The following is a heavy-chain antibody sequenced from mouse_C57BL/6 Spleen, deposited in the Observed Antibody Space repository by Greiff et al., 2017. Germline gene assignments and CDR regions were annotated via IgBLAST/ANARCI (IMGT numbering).Heavy chain of an antibody. J-gene: IGHJ4*01. CDR2: ISGGGGNT. D-gene: IGHD2-1*01. Sequence: EVQRVESGGGLVKPGGSLKLSCAASGFTFSSYTMSWVRQTPEKRLEWVATISGGGGNTYYPDSVKGRFTISRDNAKNTLYLQMSSLRSEDTALYYCARRIYYGNYGAMDYWGQGTSVTVSS. CDR1: GFTFSSYT. V-gene: IGHV5-9*01. CDR3: ARRIYYGNYGAMDY.